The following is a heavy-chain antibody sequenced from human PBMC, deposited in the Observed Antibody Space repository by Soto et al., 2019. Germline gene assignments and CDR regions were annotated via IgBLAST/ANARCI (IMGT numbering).Heavy chain of an antibody. Sequence: SETLSLTCTVSGGSISSYYWSWIRQPPGKGLEWIGYIYYSGSTNYNPSLKSRVTISVDTSKNQFSLKLSSVTAADTAVYYCARDGYNWNLNYYYGMDVWGQGTTVTVSS. CDR1: GGSISSYY. CDR2: IYYSGST. J-gene: IGHJ6*02. V-gene: IGHV4-59*01. D-gene: IGHD1-20*01. CDR3: ARDGYNWNLNYYYGMDV.